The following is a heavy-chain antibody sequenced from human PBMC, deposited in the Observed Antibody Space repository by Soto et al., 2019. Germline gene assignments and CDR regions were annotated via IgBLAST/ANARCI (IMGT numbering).Heavy chain of an antibody. V-gene: IGHV3-7*01. CDR3: ARIGYSSSSFDY. J-gene: IGHJ4*02. CDR2: IKQDGSVK. Sequence: GGSLRLSCAASGFTFSVYWMSWVRQAPGKGLEWVANIKQDGSVKYYVDSVKGRFTISRDNAKNSLYLQMNSLRAEDTAVYYCARIGYSSSSFDYWGQGTLVTVSS. CDR1: GFTFSVYW. D-gene: IGHD6-6*01.